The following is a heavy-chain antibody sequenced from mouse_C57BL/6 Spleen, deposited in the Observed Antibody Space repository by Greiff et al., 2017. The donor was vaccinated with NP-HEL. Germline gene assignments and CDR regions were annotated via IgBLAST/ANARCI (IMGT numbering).Heavy chain of an antibody. CDR1: GYTFTDHT. J-gene: IGHJ3*01. V-gene: IGHV1-78*01. CDR2: IYPRDGST. D-gene: IGHD1-1*01. Sequence: VQLQQSDAELVKPGASVKISCKVSGYTFTDHTIHWMKQRPEQGLEWIGYIYPRDGSTKYNEKFKGKATLTADKSSSTAYRQLNSLTSEDSAVYVCAIPHYYGSSGGFAYWGQGTLVTVSA. CDR3: AIPHYYGSSGGFAY.